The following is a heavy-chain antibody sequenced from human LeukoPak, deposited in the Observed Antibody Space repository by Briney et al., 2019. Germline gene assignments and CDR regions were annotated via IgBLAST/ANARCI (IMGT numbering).Heavy chain of an antibody. Sequence: GRSLRLSCAASGVIFNNFAFHWVHQAPGKGLEWVAAISYDGSNKYYADSVRGRLTIFRDNSKNTLYLQMNSLRAEDTAVYYCARAGRADGDYHYFEYWGQGTLVTVSS. J-gene: IGHJ4*02. CDR3: ARAGRADGDYHYFEY. D-gene: IGHD4-17*01. CDR2: ISYDGSNK. V-gene: IGHV3-30-3*01. CDR1: GVIFNNFA.